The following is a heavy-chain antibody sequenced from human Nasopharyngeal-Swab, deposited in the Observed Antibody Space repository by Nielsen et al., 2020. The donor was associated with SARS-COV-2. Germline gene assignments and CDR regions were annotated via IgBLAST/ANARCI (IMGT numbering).Heavy chain of an antibody. D-gene: IGHD6-13*01. J-gene: IGHJ6*02. Sequence: GSLRLSCTVSGGSISSSSYYWGWIRQPPGKGLEWIGSIYYSGSTYYNSSLKSRVTISVDTSKNQFSLKLSSVTAADTAVYYCVGSSWYGDYYYYYGRDVWGQGTTVTASS. CDR2: IYYSGST. CDR3: VGSSWYGDYYYYYGRDV. CDR1: GGSISSSSYY. V-gene: IGHV4-39*07.